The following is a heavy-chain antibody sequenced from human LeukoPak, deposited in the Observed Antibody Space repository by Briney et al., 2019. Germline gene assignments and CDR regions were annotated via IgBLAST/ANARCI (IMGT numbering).Heavy chain of an antibody. CDR1: GFAFSNYW. CDR2: IKQDGSET. V-gene: IGHV3-7*01. D-gene: IGHD2-2*01. J-gene: IGHJ4*02. Sequence: PGGSLRLSCAASGFAFSNYWMNWVRQAPGKGLEWVANIKQDGSETYYVDSVNGRFTISRDNAKNSLYLQMNSLRAEDTALYYCGSTNSFSYWGQGTLVTVSS. CDR3: GSTNSFSY.